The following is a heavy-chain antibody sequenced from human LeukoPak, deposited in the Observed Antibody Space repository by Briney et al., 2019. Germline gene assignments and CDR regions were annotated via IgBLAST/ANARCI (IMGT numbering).Heavy chain of an antibody. V-gene: IGHV2-5*01. CDR2: IYWNDDK. J-gene: IGHJ5*02. CDR1: GFSLSTSGVG. CDR3: AHMRQQWLSPTDNWFDP. Sequence: ESGPTLVKPTQTLTLTCTFSGFSLSTSGVGVGWIRQPPGKALEWLALIYWNDDKRYSPSLKSRLTITKDTSKNQVVLTMTNMDPVDTATYYCAHMRQQWLSPTDNWFDPWGQGTLVTVSS. D-gene: IGHD6-19*01.